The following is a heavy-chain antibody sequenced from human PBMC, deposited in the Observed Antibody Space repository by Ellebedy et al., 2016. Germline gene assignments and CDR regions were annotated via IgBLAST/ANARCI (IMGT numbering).Heavy chain of an antibody. CDR3: ARGHPHFDY. V-gene: IGHV4-34*01. CDR1: GFTFSSYA. Sequence: GSLRLSXAASGFTFSSYAMSWIRQPPGKGLEWIGEINHSGSTNYNPSLKSRVTISVDTSKNQFSLKLSSVTAADTAVYYCARGHPHFDYWGQGTLVTVSS. J-gene: IGHJ4*02. CDR2: INHSGST.